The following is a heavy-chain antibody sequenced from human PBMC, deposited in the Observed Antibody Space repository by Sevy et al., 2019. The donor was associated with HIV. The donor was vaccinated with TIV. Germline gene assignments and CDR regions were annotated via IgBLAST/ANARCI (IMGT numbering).Heavy chain of an antibody. D-gene: IGHD6-19*01. Sequence: GESLKISCVASGFTFSTYDIHWVRQAPGKGLEWVAAVIGYDGSNKYYADSVKGRFTISRDNSKNTLYLQMNSLRAGDTAVYYCARESGSDWYLDYWGQGTLVTVSS. V-gene: IGHV3-33*01. J-gene: IGHJ4*02. CDR1: GFTFSTYD. CDR3: ARESGSDWYLDY. CDR2: IGYDGSNK.